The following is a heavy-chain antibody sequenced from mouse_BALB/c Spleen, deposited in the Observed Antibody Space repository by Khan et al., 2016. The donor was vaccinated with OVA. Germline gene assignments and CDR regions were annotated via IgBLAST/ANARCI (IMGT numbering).Heavy chain of an antibody. CDR1: GFSLTSYC. J-gene: IGHJ3*01. V-gene: IGHV2-2*02. D-gene: IGHD2-4*01. CDR2: IWRVGST. CDR3: AKNYDYDEGLAY. Sequence: QVQLKESGPGLVQPSPSLSITCTVSGFSLTSYCVHWVRQSPGKGLEWLGVIWRVGSTAYNAAFLSSLNISKDNSKSQAFFKMNSRQGNDTAIYDCAKNYDYDEGLAYWGKGTLVTVSA.